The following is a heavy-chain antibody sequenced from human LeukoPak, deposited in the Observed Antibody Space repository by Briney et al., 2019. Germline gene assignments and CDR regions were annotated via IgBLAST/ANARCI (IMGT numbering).Heavy chain of an antibody. V-gene: IGHV1-58*01. Sequence: SVKVSCKASGFTFTSSAVQWVRQARGQRLEWIGWIVVGSGNTNYAQKFQERVTITRDMSTSTAYMELSSLRSEDTAVYYCAADDYYGSGSYRAIVYWGQGTAVAVSS. D-gene: IGHD3-10*01. J-gene: IGHJ4*03. CDR1: GFTFTSSA. CDR3: AADDYYGSGSYRAIVY. CDR2: IVVGSGNT.